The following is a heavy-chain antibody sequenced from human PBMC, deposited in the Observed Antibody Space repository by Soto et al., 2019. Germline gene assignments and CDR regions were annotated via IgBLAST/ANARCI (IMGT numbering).Heavy chain of an antibody. CDR3: ARSNDSSGYYSHDY. D-gene: IGHD3-22*01. CDR1: GGSFSGYY. J-gene: IGHJ4*02. V-gene: IGHV4-34*01. CDR2: INHSGST. Sequence: SETLSLTCAVYGGSFSGYYWSWIRQPPGKGLEWIGEINHSGSTNYNSSLKSRVTISVDTSKNQFSLNLSSVTAADTAVYYCARSNDSSGYYSHDYWGQGTLVTVS.